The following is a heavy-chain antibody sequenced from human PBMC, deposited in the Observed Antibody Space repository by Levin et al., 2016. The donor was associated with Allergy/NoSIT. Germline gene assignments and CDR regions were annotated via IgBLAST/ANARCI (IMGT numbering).Heavy chain of an antibody. CDR1: GDSISNYF. D-gene: IGHD3-22*01. Sequence: SETLSLTCTVSGDSISNYFWNWIRQPPGKGLEWIGFIYYSGYTNYNPSLKSRVTISVDTSKKQFSLKVTSVTAADTAVYYCARRSSYDTSGYVFDSWGQGTLVTVSS. CDR2: IYYSGYT. CDR3: ARRSSYDTSGYVFDS. V-gene: IGHV4-59*08. J-gene: IGHJ4*02.